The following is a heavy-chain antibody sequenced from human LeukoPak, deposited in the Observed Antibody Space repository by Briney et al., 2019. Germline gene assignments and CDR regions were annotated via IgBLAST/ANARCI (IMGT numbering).Heavy chain of an antibody. CDR1: GGSISSYY. Sequence: PSETLSLTCTVSGGSISSYYWSWIRQPPGKGLEWIGYIYYSGSTTYNPPLKSRVTISVATSKNQFSLKLSSVTAADTAVYYCARRGSGSYCDYWGQGTLVTVSS. CDR2: IYYSGST. D-gene: IGHD1-26*01. CDR3: ARRGSGSYCDY. V-gene: IGHV4-59*08. J-gene: IGHJ4*02.